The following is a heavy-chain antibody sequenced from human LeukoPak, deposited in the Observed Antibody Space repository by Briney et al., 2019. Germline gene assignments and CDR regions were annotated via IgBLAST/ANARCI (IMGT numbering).Heavy chain of an antibody. D-gene: IGHD5-12*01. CDR2: IYYSGST. CDR1: GGSISSYY. CDR3: ARRGASFDY. J-gene: IGHJ4*02. V-gene: IGHV4-59*08. Sequence: SETLSLTCTVSGGSISSYYWSWIRQPPGKGLEWIGYIYYSGSTNYNPSLKSRVTISVDTPKNQFSLKLSSVTAADTAVDYCARRGASFDYWGQGTLVTFSS.